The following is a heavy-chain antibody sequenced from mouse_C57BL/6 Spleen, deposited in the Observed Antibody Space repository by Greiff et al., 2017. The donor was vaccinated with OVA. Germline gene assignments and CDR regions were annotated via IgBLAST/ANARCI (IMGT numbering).Heavy chain of an antibody. CDR1: GFTFSDYG. V-gene: IGHV5-17*01. CDR3: ARDRRYFDV. Sequence: VQLKESGGGLVKPGGSLKLSCAASGFTFSDYGMHWVRQAPEKGLEWVAYISSGSSTIYYADTVKGRFTISRDNAKNTLFLQMTSLRSEDTAMYYCARDRRYFDVWGTGTTVTVSS. CDR2: ISSGSSTI. J-gene: IGHJ1*03.